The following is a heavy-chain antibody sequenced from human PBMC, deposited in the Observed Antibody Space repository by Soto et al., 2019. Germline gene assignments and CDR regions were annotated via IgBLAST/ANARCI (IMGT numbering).Heavy chain of an antibody. J-gene: IGHJ6*04. V-gene: IGHV3-9*01. CDR1: EFTFNKYA. D-gene: IGHD3-10*01. CDR3: AKDRGSGSYYNLHSGMDV. CDR2: ISWNSGSI. Sequence: HPGGSLRLSCTASEFTFNKYAMHWVRQAPGKGLEWVSGISWNSGSIGYADSVKGRFTISRDNAKNSLYLQMNSLRAEDTALYYCAKDRGSGSYYNLHSGMDVWGKGTTVTVSS.